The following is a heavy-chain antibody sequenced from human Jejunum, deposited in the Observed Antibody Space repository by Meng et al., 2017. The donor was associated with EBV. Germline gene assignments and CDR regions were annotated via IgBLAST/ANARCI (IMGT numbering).Heavy chain of an antibody. J-gene: IGHJ4*02. Sequence: QVQLVESGGGVVEPGGSLRLSCAASGFPFSDYYMTWIRQAPGKGLEWVSYISMGGSTMYYADSVNGRFTISRDNAKRSLYLEMNNLRAEDTAVYYCARRLSNGYDRGLDYWGQGTLVTVSS. D-gene: IGHD5-12*01. CDR2: ISMGGSTM. CDR1: GFPFSDYY. CDR3: ARRLSNGYDRGLDY. V-gene: IGHV3-11*01.